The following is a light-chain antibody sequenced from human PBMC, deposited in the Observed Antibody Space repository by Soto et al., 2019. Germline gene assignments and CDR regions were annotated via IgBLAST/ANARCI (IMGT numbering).Light chain of an antibody. CDR1: QSVSSN. V-gene: IGKV3-15*01. CDR2: GAS. CDR3: QQYNNWPPKYT. J-gene: IGKJ2*01. Sequence: EIVMTQSPATLSVSPGERATLSCRASQSVSSNLAWYQQKPGQSPRRLISGASTRATGIPARFSGSGSGTEFTLIISSLQSEDFAVYYCQQYNNWPPKYTFGQGNKLEIK.